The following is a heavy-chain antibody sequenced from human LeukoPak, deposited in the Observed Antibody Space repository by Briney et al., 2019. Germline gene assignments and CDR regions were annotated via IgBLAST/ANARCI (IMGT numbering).Heavy chain of an antibody. Sequence: GGSLRLSCVDSQYSSYKYVTCSVRQAPGKGLEWVSAISGSGGSTYYADSVKGRFTISRDNSKNTLYLQMTSLSADDTAVYYCAKNGPALTCYDPYYFDYWGQGTLVTVSS. D-gene: IGHD5-12*01. CDR2: ISGSGGST. CDR3: AKNGPALTCYDPYYFDY. V-gene: IGHV3-23*01. J-gene: IGHJ4*02. CDR1: QYSSYKYV.